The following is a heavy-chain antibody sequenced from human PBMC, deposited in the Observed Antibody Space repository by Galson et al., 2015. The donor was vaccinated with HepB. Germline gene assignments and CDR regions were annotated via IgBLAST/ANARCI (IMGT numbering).Heavy chain of an antibody. CDR3: ARGHYDNY. Sequence: SLRLSCATSGFTFSNLYMNWVRQAPGKGLEWVANIKADGTEKNYVDSVKGRFIISRDNAKNSLYLQMKNLRAEDTAGYYWARGHYDNYCGQGTLVTVAS. J-gene: IGHJ4*02. V-gene: IGHV3-7*04. CDR1: GFTFSNLY. CDR2: IKADGTEK. D-gene: IGHD3-3*01.